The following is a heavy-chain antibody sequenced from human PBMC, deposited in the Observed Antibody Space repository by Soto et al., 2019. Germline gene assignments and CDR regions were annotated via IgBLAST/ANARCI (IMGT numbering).Heavy chain of an antibody. V-gene: IGHV1-2*02. CDR1: GPTFIAYY. J-gene: IGHJ4*02. CDR3: ARVSVDVPE. D-gene: IGHD5-12*01. Sequence: QLVQSGAEVKKPGASVRVSCKTSGPTFIAYYIHWVRQAPGQGLEWMGWIDPKSGGTTYEEKFLGRLTMTRDTSINTAYMDLNRLTSDDTVVYYCARVSVDVPEWGQGTLITVSS. CDR2: IDPKSGGT.